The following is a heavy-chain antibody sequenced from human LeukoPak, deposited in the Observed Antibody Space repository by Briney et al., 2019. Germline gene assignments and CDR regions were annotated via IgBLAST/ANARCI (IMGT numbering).Heavy chain of an antibody. Sequence: GGSLRLSCVASGFTFSNYWMLWVRQAPGKGLEWVSGISWNSGSIGYADSVKGRFTISRDNAKNSLYLQMNSLRAEDTALYYCAKGLLWFGELLTGPFDYWGQGTLVTVSS. CDR2: ISWNSGSI. J-gene: IGHJ4*02. CDR1: GFTFSNYW. CDR3: AKGLLWFGELLTGPFDY. D-gene: IGHD3-10*01. V-gene: IGHV3-9*01.